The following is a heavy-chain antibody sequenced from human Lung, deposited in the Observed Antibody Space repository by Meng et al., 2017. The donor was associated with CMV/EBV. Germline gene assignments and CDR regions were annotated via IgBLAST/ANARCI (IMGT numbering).Heavy chain of an antibody. CDR1: GFIFSDYG. Sequence: GGSLRLSCAASGFIFSDYGMSWVRQVPGKGLEWLSGISGSGGRTYYAESIKGRFTISRDNSKNTIYLQMDNLRAEDTAVYYCARDWGYSYGTGWGQGTLVTVSS. J-gene: IGHJ4*02. CDR3: ARDWGYSYGTG. CDR2: ISGSGGRT. V-gene: IGHV3-23*01. D-gene: IGHD5-18*01.